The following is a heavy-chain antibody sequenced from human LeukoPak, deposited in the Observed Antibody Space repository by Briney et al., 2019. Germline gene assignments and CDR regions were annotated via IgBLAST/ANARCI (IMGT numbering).Heavy chain of an antibody. CDR3: AKRCTASGWSDYFDY. V-gene: IGHV3-23*01. CDR2: ISGSGDST. Sequence: QPGGSLRLSCAASGFTFSGYAMSWVRQAPGKGLEWVSAISGSGDSTYYADSVKGRFTTSRDNSENTLYLQMDSLRAEDTAVYYCAKRCTASGWSDYFDYWGQGALVTVSS. D-gene: IGHD6-19*01. CDR1: GFTFSGYA. J-gene: IGHJ4*02.